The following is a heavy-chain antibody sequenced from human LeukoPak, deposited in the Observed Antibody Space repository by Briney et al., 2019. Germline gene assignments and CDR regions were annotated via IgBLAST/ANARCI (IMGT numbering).Heavy chain of an antibody. V-gene: IGHV3-7*04. J-gene: IGHJ4*02. CDR1: GFTFISYW. CDR3: ARGQQLGY. Sequence: PGGSLRLSCAASGFTFISYWMSWVRQAPGKGLEWVANIKEDGSEKYYVDSVKGRFTISRDNAKKSLYLQMNSLRAEDTAVYYCARGQQLGYWGQGTLVTVSS. D-gene: IGHD6-13*01. CDR2: IKEDGSEK.